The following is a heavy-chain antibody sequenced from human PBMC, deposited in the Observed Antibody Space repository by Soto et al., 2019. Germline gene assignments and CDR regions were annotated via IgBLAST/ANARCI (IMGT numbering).Heavy chain of an antibody. D-gene: IGHD5-12*01. Sequence: PSETLSLTCAVSGGSIISSNWWSWVRQPPGKGLEWIGEIYHSGSTNYNPSLRSRVTISVDTSKNQFSLKLSSVTAADTAVYYCARDGYNYEGGMDVWGQGTTVTVSS. CDR2: IYHSGST. CDR1: GGSIISSNW. CDR3: ARDGYNYEGGMDV. V-gene: IGHV4-4*02. J-gene: IGHJ6*02.